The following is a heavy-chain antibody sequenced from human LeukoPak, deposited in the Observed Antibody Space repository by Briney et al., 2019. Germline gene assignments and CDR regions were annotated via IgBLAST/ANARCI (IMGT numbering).Heavy chain of an antibody. CDR2: IAYDGSNK. CDR1: GFTFSSYA. J-gene: IGHJ4*02. Sequence: GGSLRLSCAASGFTFSSYAMHWVRQAPGQGLEWVALIAYDGSNKYYADSVKGRFTISRDNSKNTLYLQMNSLRAEDTAVYYCATGSSISSLTTFAYWGQGTLVTVSS. CDR3: ATGSSISSLTTFAY. V-gene: IGHV3-30*01. D-gene: IGHD4/OR15-4a*01.